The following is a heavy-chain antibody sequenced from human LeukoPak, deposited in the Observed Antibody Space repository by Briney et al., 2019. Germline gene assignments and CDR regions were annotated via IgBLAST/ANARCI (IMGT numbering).Heavy chain of an antibody. D-gene: IGHD2-2*01. J-gene: IGHJ4*02. CDR3: ASSPAAMSPLDY. CDR1: GYTFTGYY. V-gene: IGHV1-2*02. CDR2: INPNSGGT. Sequence: ASVKVSCKASGYTFTGYYMHWVRQAPGQGLEWMGWINPNSGGTSYAQKFQGRVTMTRDTSISTAYMELSRLRSDDTAVYYCASSPAAMSPLDYWGQGTLVTVSS.